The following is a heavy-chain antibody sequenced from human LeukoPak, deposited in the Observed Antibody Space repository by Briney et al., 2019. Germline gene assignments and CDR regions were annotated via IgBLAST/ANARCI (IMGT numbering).Heavy chain of an antibody. CDR2: ISPYNGNT. CDR3: ARDGLRFLEWLPSHYYYYYGMDV. D-gene: IGHD3-3*01. Sequence: ASAKVSCKASGYTFTSYGISWVRQAPGQGLEWMGWISPYNGNTNSVQKLQGRVTMTTDTSTSTAYMELRSLRSDDTAVYYCARDGLRFLEWLPSHYYYYYGMDVWGQGTTVTVSS. V-gene: IGHV1-18*01. J-gene: IGHJ6*02. CDR1: GYTFTSYG.